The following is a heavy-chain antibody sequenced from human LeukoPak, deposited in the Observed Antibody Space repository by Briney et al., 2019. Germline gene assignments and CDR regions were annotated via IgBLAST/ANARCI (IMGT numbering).Heavy chain of an antibody. Sequence: GGSLRLSCAASGFTFSDYYMSCIRQAPGKGLEWVSYISSSGSTIYYADSVKGRFTISRDNAKNSLYLQMNSLRAEDTAVYYCARDQLQPHYYGSGRTFDPWGQGTLVTVSS. CDR1: GFTFSDYY. D-gene: IGHD3-10*01. CDR2: ISSSGSTI. CDR3: ARDQLQPHYYGSGRTFDP. J-gene: IGHJ5*02. V-gene: IGHV3-11*01.